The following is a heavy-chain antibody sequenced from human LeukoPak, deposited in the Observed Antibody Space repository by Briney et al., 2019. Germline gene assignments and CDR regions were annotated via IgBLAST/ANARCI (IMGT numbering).Heavy chain of an antibody. Sequence: PGGSLRLSCAASGFTFDDYAMDWVRQAPGKGLEWVSLISGDGGSTYYADSVKGRFTISRANSKNSLYLQMNRLRTEDTALYYCAKDVSSGLPSGCFDPWGQGTLVTVSS. D-gene: IGHD6-19*01. J-gene: IGHJ5*02. CDR3: AKDVSSGLPSGCFDP. CDR2: ISGDGGST. V-gene: IGHV3-43*02. CDR1: GFTFDDYA.